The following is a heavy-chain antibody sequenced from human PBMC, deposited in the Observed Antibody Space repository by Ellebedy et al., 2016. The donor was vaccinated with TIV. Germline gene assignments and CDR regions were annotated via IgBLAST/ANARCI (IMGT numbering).Heavy chain of an antibody. V-gene: IGHV1-69*04. D-gene: IGHD5-18*01. CDR3: ARDRDGYSFGDY. J-gene: IGHJ4*02. Sequence: AASVKVSCKASGGTFSSYAISWVRQAPGQGLEWMGRIIPILGIANYAQKFQGRVTITADKSTGTAYMELSSLRSEDTAVYYCARDRDGYSFGDYWGQGTLVTVSS. CDR1: GGTFSSYA. CDR2: IIPILGIA.